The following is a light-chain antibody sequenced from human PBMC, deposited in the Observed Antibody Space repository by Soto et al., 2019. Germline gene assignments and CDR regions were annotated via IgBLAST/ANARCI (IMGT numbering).Light chain of an antibody. CDR2: AAS. J-gene: IGKJ1*01. CDR3: QQSYSTPRT. V-gene: IGKV1-39*01. Sequence: DIQMTQSPSSLSASVGDRVTITCRASQSINNLLNWYQQKPGKAPKVLIYAASSLQSGVTSRFSGSGSGTDFTLTISSLQPEDFATYYCQQSYSTPRTFGQGTKVDIK. CDR1: QSINNL.